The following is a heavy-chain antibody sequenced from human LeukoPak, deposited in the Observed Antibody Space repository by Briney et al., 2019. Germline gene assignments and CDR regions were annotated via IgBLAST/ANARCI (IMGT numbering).Heavy chain of an antibody. CDR3: AKDAPRIAAVSYYYYNYGMDV. CDR2: IRYDGSNK. V-gene: IGHV3-30*02. J-gene: IGHJ6*02. D-gene: IGHD6-13*01. CDR1: GFTFSSYG. Sequence: GGSLRLSCAASGFTFSSYGMHWVRQAPGKGLEWVAFIRYDGSNKYYADSVKGRFTISRDNSKNTLYLQMNSLRAEDTAVYYCAKDAPRIAAVSYYYYNYGMDVWGQGTTVTVSS.